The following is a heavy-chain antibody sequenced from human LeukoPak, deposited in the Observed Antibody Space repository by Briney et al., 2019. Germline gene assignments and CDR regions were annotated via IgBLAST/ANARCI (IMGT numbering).Heavy chain of an antibody. CDR3: ATDTSTVTHETTNDY. V-gene: IGHV1-24*01. D-gene: IGHD4-17*01. CDR1: GYTLTELS. Sequence: RASVTVSCKVSGYTLTELSMHWVRQAPGKGLEWMGGFYPEDGETIYAQTFQGRVTMTEDTSTDTAYMELSSLRSEDTAVYYCATDTSTVTHETTNDYWGQGTLVTVSS. J-gene: IGHJ4*02. CDR2: FYPEDGET.